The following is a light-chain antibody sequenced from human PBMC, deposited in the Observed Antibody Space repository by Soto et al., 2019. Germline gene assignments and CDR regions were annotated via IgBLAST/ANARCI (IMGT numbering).Light chain of an antibody. V-gene: IGLV1-36*01. J-gene: IGLJ2*01. Sequence: QSVLTQPPSVSEAPRQRVTISCSGSSSNIGNNAVNWYQQLPGKAPKLLIYYDDLLPSGVSDRFSGSKSGTSASLAISGRQSEDVADYYCASGDDSLNGVGFGGGTQLTVL. CDR1: SSNIGNNA. CDR3: ASGDDSLNGVG. CDR2: YDD.